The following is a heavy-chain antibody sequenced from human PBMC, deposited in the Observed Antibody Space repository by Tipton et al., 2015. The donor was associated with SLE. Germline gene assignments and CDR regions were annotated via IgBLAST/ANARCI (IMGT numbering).Heavy chain of an antibody. CDR1: GFAFSDYT. CDR2: ITGSSRTI. CDR3: VREDKAVAVIHTDFYFEH. J-gene: IGHJ4*02. D-gene: IGHD6-19*01. V-gene: IGHV3-48*01. Sequence: FLRLSCAASGFAFSDYTMNWVRQAPGKGLEWLSYITGSSRTIHYADSVKGRFTISRDNAQNSLYLQMNSLRVDDTAVYYCVREDKAVAVIHTDFYFEHWGQGSLVTVSS.